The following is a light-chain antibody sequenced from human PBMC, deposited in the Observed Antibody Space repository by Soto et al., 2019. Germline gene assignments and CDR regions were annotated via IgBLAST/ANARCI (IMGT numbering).Light chain of an antibody. CDR3: QHYGSSPWT. Sequence: EIVLTQSPATLSFSPGERATLSCRASQSVSSSYLIWYQQKPGQAPRLLIYGASSRATGIPDRFSGSGSGTDFTLTISRLEPEDFAVYYCQHYGSSPWTFGQGTKVDIK. CDR2: GAS. V-gene: IGKV3-20*01. J-gene: IGKJ1*01. CDR1: QSVSSSY.